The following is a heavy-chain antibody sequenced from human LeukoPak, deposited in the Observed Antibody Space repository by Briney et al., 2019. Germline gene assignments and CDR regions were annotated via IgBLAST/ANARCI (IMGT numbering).Heavy chain of an antibody. CDR1: GFTFSSYG. V-gene: IGHV3-30*02. CDR3: AKDRGYSTTWNLFGY. Sequence: GGSLRLSCAASGFTFSSYGMHWVRQAPGKGLEWVAFIRFDGSNKYYADSVKGRFTISRDNSKNTLYLQMNSLRAEDTAVYYCAKDRGYSTTWNLFGYWGQGTLVTVSS. CDR2: IRFDGSNK. D-gene: IGHD6-13*01. J-gene: IGHJ4*02.